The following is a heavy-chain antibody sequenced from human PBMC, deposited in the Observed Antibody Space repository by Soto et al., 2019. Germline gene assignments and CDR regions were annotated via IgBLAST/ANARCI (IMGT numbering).Heavy chain of an antibody. CDR2: ISGSGGST. CDR3: AKEGSNNSSWLPAFDE. Sequence: GGSLRLSCAASGFTFSSYAMSWVRQAPGKGLEWVSAISGSGGSTYYADSVKGRFTISRDNSKNTLYLQMNSLRAEDTAVYYCAKEGSNNSSWLPAFDEWGQGTLVTGSS. V-gene: IGHV3-23*01. J-gene: IGHJ4*02. CDR1: GFTFSSYA. D-gene: IGHD6-13*01.